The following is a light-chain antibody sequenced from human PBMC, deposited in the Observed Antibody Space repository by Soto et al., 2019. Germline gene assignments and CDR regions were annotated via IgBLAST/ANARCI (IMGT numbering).Light chain of an antibody. Sequence: EIVLTQSPGTLSLSPGERATLSCRASQSVSNNYLAWYQQKPGQAPRLLIYGASNRATGIPARFSGSGSGTDFTLTISSLEPEDFAVYYCQQRSNFITFGQGTRLEI. V-gene: IGKV3-11*01. J-gene: IGKJ5*01. CDR1: QSVSNNY. CDR3: QQRSNFIT. CDR2: GAS.